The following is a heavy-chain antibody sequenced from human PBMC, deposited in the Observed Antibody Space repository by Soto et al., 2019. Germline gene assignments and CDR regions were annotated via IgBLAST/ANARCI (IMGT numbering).Heavy chain of an antibody. CDR1: GFTLGDFA. CDR2: IRTQLHGATT. CDR3: TTRDSDV. J-gene: IGHJ6*02. Sequence: GGSLRLSCSGSGFTLGDFAMSWVRQAPGKGLEWVAFIRTQLHGATTEHAATVKGRFTISRDDSKGIVYLQMNSLRSEDTGMYYCTTRDSDVWGQGTTVTVSS. V-gene: IGHV3-49*04.